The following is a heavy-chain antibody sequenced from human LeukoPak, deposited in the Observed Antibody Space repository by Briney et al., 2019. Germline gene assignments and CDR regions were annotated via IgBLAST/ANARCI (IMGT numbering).Heavy chain of an antibody. V-gene: IGHV1-69*13. CDR3: ARERSSSGWYADY. D-gene: IGHD6-19*01. J-gene: IGHJ4*02. CDR2: IIPIFGTA. Sequence: ASVKVSCKASGGTFISYAISWVRQAPGQGLEWMGGIIPIFGTANYAQKFQGRVTITADESTSTAYMELSSLRSEDTAVYYCARERSSSGWYADYWGQGTLVTVSS. CDR1: GGTFISYA.